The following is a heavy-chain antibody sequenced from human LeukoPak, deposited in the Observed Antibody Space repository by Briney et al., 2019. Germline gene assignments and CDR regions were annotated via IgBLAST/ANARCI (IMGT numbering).Heavy chain of an antibody. CDR1: GGSISSYY. D-gene: IGHD3-22*01. V-gene: IGHV4-4*07. Sequence: SETLSLTCTVSGGSISSYYWSWIRQPAGKGLEWIGRIYTSGSTNYNPSLKSRVTMSVDTSKNQFSLKLSSVTAADTAVYYCASTMMPKDAFDIWGQGTMVTVSS. J-gene: IGHJ3*02. CDR2: IYTSGST. CDR3: ASTMMPKDAFDI.